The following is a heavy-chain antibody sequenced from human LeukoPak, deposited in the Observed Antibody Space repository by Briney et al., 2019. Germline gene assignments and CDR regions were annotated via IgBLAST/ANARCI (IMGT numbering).Heavy chain of an antibody. CDR2: ITSGTTYI. CDR3: ARWPYSSSYYFDY. Sequence: GGSLRLSCAASGFTFSDYNMNWVRQSPEKGLEWVSSITSGTTYIYYADSVRGRFTLSRDNAKNSMYLQMNSLRAEDTAVYYCARWPYSSSYYFDYWGQGTLVTVSS. V-gene: IGHV3-21*01. J-gene: IGHJ4*02. CDR1: GFTFSDYN. D-gene: IGHD6-6*01.